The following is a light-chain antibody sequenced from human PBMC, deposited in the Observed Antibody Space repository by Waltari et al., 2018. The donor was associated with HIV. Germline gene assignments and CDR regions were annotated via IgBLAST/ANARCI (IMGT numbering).Light chain of an antibody. CDR2: AAS. V-gene: IGKV3-20*01. Sequence: RRASQSVSSSYVAGYQQKPGQAPRRLIYAASSRATGIPDRFSGSGSGTDFTRTISRLEPGDCAVYFCQQYGSSPRTFGQGTKVEIK. CDR3: QQYGSSPRT. J-gene: IGKJ1*01. CDR1: QSVSSSY.